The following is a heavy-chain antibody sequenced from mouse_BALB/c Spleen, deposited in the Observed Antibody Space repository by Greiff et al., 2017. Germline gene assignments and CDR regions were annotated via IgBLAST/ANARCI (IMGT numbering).Heavy chain of an antibody. CDR2: IYPGGGYT. CDR3: ARSGNYEAWFAY. CDR1: GYTFTNYW. J-gene: IGHJ3*01. Sequence: QVHVKQSGAELVRPGTSVKISCKASGYTFTNYWLGWVKQRPGHGLEWIGDIYPGGGYTNYNEKFKGKATLTADTSSSTAYMQLSSLTSEDSAVYFCARSGNYEAWFAYWGQGTLVTVSA. D-gene: IGHD2-1*01. V-gene: IGHV1-63*02.